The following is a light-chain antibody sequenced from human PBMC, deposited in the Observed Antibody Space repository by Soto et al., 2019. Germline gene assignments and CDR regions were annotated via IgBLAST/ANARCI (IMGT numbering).Light chain of an antibody. Sequence: DIQMTQSPSSLSAYVGDRVTLTCRSRQSLSVFLKWYQQKPGKAPKLLIFGASNLQSGVPSRFSGSGSGTDFTLTISSLQPEDFATYYCQQSFSIPLTFGGGAKVEIK. CDR2: GAS. CDR3: QQSFSIPLT. V-gene: IGKV1-39*01. J-gene: IGKJ4*01. CDR1: QSLSVF.